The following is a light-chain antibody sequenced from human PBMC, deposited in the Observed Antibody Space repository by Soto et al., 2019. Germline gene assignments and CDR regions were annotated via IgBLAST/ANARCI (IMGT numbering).Light chain of an antibody. CDR3: QQSYSTGLT. CDR1: QSMNIY. V-gene: IGKV1-39*01. J-gene: IGKJ4*01. Sequence: DIQMTQSPPSLSASVGDRVTITCRASQSMNIYLNWYQQTPGEAPKLLIYAASSLQSGVPSRFSGSGSVTDFTLTISSLHTEDFAIYYCQQSYSTGLTFGGGTKVEIK. CDR2: AAS.